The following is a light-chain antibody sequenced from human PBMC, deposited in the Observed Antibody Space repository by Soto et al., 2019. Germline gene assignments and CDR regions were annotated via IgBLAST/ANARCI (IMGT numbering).Light chain of an antibody. V-gene: IGKV4-1*01. J-gene: IGKJ4*01. CDR2: WAS. CDR3: QQYYTTPLS. Sequence: DIVMTQSPDSLAVSLGERATINCKSSQNVLYNSNKKNYLAWYQQKLGQPPKLLIYWASTRESGVPDRFSGSRSCTDFTLPISSLPAEDVAVYYCQQYYTTPLSFGGGTKVETK. CDR1: QNVLYNSNKKNY.